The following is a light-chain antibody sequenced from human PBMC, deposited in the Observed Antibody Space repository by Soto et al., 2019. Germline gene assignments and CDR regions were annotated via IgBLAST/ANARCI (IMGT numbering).Light chain of an antibody. CDR1: QSVSKY. V-gene: IGKV3-20*01. Sequence: EIVLTQSPRTLALSPGEGATLSCSASQSVSKYLAWYQQKPGQAPRLLIYGASSRATGIPDSFSGSGSGTDFTLTISRLEPEDFAVYYCQQYGGSPQTFGQGTKVEIK. CDR2: GAS. J-gene: IGKJ1*01. CDR3: QQYGGSPQT.